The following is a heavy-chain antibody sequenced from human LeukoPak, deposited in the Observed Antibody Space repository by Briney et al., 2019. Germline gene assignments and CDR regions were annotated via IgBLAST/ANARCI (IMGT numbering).Heavy chain of an antibody. CDR1: GGTFSSYA. J-gene: IGHJ6*03. D-gene: IGHD3-22*01. CDR3: AKFSSYYDSSGYYFHHYMDV. CDR2: IIPIFGTA. V-gene: IGHV1-69*06. Sequence: GASVKVSCKASGGTFSSYAISWVRQAPGQGLEWMGGIIPIFGTANYAQKFQGRVTITADKSTSTAYMELSSLRSEDTAVYYCAKFSSYYDSSGYYFHHYMDVWGKGTTVTISS.